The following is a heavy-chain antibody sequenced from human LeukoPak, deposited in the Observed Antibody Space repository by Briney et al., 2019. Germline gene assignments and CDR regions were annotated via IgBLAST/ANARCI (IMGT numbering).Heavy chain of an antibody. Sequence: PGGSLRLSCAASGFTFSSYSMNWVRQAPGKGLEWVSYISSSGSTIYYADSVKGRFTISRDNAKNSLYLQMNSLRAEDTAVYYCAGLDIVVGGDAFDIWGQGTMVTVSS. D-gene: IGHD2-2*01. V-gene: IGHV3-48*04. CDR3: AGLDIVVGGDAFDI. J-gene: IGHJ3*02. CDR1: GFTFSSYS. CDR2: ISSSGSTI.